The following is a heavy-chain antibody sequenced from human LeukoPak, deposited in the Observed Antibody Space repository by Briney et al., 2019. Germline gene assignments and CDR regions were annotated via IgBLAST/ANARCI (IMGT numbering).Heavy chain of an antibody. D-gene: IGHD3-3*01. CDR2: INPNSGGT. V-gene: IGHV1-2*02. CDR3: ARFFGITIFGDDAFDI. CDR1: GYTFTGYY. J-gene: IGHJ3*02. Sequence: GASVKVSCKASGYTFTGYYMHWVRQAPGQGLEWMGWINPNSGGTNYAQKFQGRVTMTRVTSISTAYMELSRLRSDDTAVYYCARFFGITIFGDDAFDIWGQGTMVTVSS.